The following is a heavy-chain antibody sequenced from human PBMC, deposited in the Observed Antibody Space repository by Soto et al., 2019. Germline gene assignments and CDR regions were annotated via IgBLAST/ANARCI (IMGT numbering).Heavy chain of an antibody. CDR2: IATYNSNR. CDR3: AGVVRGVVNWFDP. J-gene: IGHJ5*02. V-gene: IGHV1-18*01. Sequence: HLVQSGPEVKKPGASITVSCKTSGDTFTNFGLSWVRQAPGQGLEWMGWIATYNSNRNYAQKFQGRLTLTTDTSTSTAYMELKNLGYDDTAVYYCAGVVRGVVNWFDPWGQGTLVTVSS. D-gene: IGHD3-10*01. CDR1: GDTFTNFG.